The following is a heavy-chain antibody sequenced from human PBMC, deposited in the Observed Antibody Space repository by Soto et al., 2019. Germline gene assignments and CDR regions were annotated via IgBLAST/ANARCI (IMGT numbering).Heavy chain of an antibody. CDR3: ARRITMVRGVGFDP. D-gene: IGHD3-10*01. V-gene: IGHV4-4*02. CDR1: GGSISSSNW. Sequence: QVQLQESGPGLVKPSGTLSLTCAVSGGSISSSNWWSWVRQPPGKGLEWIGEIYHSGSTNYNPSLKRRVTTSVDKSKNKPSLQLSSVPAADTAVYYWARRITMVRGVGFDPWGQGTLVTVSS. CDR2: IYHSGST. J-gene: IGHJ5*02.